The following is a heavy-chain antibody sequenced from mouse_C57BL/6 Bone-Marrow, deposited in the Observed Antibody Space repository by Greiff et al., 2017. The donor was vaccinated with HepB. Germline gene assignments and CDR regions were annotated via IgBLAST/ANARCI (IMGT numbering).Heavy chain of an antibody. CDR1: GYSFTGYW. V-gene: IGHV1-9*01. CDR2: ILPGSGST. CDR3: ASRVRY. J-gene: IGHJ2*01. Sequence: LVVSGAELMKPGATVKLSCKASGYSFTGYWIEWVLQRPGHGLEWIGEILPGSGSTNYNENFKGKATFTADTSSNTAYMQLSGLATEDSAIYYCASRVRYWGQGTTLTVTA.